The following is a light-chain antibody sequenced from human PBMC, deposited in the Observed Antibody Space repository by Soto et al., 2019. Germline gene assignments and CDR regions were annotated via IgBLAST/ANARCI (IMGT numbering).Light chain of an antibody. J-gene: IGKJ4*01. CDR2: DAS. V-gene: IGKV3-11*01. CDR3: QQRSNWPLT. Sequence: EIVLTQSPATLSLSPGERATLSCRASQSVNSYLAWYQQKPGQAPRLLIYDASNRATGIPARFSGSGSGTDFTLTISSLEPEDFAVYYCQQRSNWPLTFGGRTTVEIK. CDR1: QSVNSY.